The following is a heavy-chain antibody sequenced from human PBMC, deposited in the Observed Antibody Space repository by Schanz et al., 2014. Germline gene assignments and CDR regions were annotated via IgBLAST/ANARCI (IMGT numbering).Heavy chain of an antibody. CDR2: IWYDENNK. D-gene: IGHD3-9*01. CDR3: AKQIHYDILTVTRN. V-gene: IGHV3-33*06. CDR1: GFAFSVYG. J-gene: IGHJ4*02. Sequence: VQLLDSGGGLVQPGGSLRLSCAASGFAFSVYGMHWVRQAPGKGLEWVAVIWYDENNKYYADSVKGRFTMSRDNSKNTLYLQMNSLSADDTAVFYCAKQIHYDILTVTRNWGQGTLVTVSS.